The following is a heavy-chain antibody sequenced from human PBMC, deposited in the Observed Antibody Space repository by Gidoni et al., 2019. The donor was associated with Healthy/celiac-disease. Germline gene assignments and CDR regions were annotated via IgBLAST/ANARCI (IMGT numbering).Heavy chain of an antibody. CDR2: IKSKTDGGTT. CDR1: GFPFSNAW. V-gene: IGHV3-15*01. D-gene: IGHD1-26*01. Sequence: EVQLVESGGGLVKPGGSLRLSCAASGFPFSNAWMSWVRQAPGKGLEWVGSIKSKTDGGTTDYAATVKGRFTISRDDSKNTLYLQMNSLKTEDTAVYYCTTSVGATLGYYYYGMDVWGQGTTVTVSS. J-gene: IGHJ6*02. CDR3: TTSVGATLGYYYYGMDV.